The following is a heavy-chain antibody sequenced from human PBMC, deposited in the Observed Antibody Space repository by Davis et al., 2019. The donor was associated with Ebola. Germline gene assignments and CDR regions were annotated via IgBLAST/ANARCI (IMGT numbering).Heavy chain of an antibody. V-gene: IGHV4/OR15-8*01. Sequence: ESLKISCAASGFTFSNAWMNWVRQPPGKGLEWIGEIYHSGSTNYNPSLKSRVTISVDTSKNQFSLKLSSVTAADTAVYYCARLTAAPGNYYYYYGMDVWGQGTTVTVSS. D-gene: IGHD6-13*01. CDR3: ARLTAAPGNYYYYYGMDV. CDR2: IYHSGST. CDR1: GFTFSNAW. J-gene: IGHJ6*02.